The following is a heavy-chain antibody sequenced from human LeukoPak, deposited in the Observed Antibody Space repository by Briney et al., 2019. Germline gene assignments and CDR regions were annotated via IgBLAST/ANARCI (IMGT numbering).Heavy chain of an antibody. D-gene: IGHD5-18*01. Sequence: GGSLRLSCVASGITFSNYAVSWVRQAPEKGLDWVSVISGRAHKIRYADSVKGRFTISRDNSENIVYLQMNNLRVEDTAVYYCAGRPTGYSSGYIHWGQGTLVTVSS. CDR3: AGRPTGYSSGYIH. J-gene: IGHJ4*02. CDR1: GITFSNYA. V-gene: IGHV3-23*01. CDR2: ISGRAHKI.